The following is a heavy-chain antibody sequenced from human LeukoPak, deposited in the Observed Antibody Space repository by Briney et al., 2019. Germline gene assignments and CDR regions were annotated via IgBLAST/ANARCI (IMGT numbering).Heavy chain of an antibody. J-gene: IGHJ4*02. CDR3: AIGTLDFDY. V-gene: IGHV1-3*01. D-gene: IGHD2/OR15-2a*01. Sequence: KFQGRVTITRDTSASTAYMELSSLRSEDTGVYYCAIGTLDFDYWGQGTLVTVSS.